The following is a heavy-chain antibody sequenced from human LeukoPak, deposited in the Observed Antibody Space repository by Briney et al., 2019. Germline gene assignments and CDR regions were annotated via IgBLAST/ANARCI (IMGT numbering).Heavy chain of an antibody. D-gene: IGHD1-1*01. V-gene: IGHV4-59*12. J-gene: IGHJ4*02. Sequence: SETLSLTCTVSGDSIRSYYWSWIRQPPGKGLEWIGYIYYSGSTNYNPSLKSRVTISVDTSKNQFSLKLSSVTAADTAVYYCARDVTQQLFDYWGQGTLVTVSS. CDR2: IYYSGST. CDR1: GDSIRSYY. CDR3: ARDVTQQLFDY.